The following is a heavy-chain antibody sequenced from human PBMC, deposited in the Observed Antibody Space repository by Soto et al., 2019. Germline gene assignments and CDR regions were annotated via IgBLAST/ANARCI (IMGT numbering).Heavy chain of an antibody. CDR1: GFTFSSYS. Sequence: EVQLVESGGGLVKPGGSLRLSCAASGFTFSSYSMNWVRQAPGKGLEWVSSISSSSSYIYYADSVKGRFTISRDNAKNSLYLQMNSLRAEDTAVYYCARDQHDILTGWDYYYGMDVWGQGTTVTVSS. J-gene: IGHJ6*02. CDR2: ISSSSSYI. D-gene: IGHD3-9*01. V-gene: IGHV3-21*01. CDR3: ARDQHDILTGWDYYYGMDV.